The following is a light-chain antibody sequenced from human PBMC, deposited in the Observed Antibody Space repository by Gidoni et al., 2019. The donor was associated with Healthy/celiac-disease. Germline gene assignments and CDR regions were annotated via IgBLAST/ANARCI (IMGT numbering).Light chain of an antibody. J-gene: IGKJ1*01. CDR2: KSY. V-gene: IGKV1-5*03. CDR1: QSISSW. Sequence: DIQMTQSPSTLSASVGDRGTITCRASQSISSWLAWYQQKPGKAPKLLIYKSYSLESGVPSRFSGRGSGTEFTLTISRLQPDDFATYYCQQYNSYPWTFGQXTKVEIK. CDR3: QQYNSYPWT.